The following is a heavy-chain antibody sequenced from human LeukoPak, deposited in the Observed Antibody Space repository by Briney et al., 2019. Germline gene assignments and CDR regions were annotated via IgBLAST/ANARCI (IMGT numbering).Heavy chain of an antibody. Sequence: GGSLRLSCAASGFPFTTYAMHWVRQAPGKGLEWVAVISYDGSNKYYADSVKGRFSISRDNSKNTLYLQVNSLRDEDTAVYYCARQGSAYYFDFWGQGLLVTVSS. J-gene: IGHJ4*02. CDR3: ARQGSAYYFDF. CDR2: ISYDGSNK. D-gene: IGHD2-15*01. CDR1: GFPFTTYA. V-gene: IGHV3-30*04.